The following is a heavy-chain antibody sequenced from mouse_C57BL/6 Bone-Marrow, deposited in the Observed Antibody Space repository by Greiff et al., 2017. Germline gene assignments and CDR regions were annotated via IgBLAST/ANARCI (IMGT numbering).Heavy chain of an antibody. CDR1: GFSLTSYG. CDR3: ARHESGSLYYAMDY. CDR2: IWSDGST. Sequence: VQRVESGPGLVAPSQSLSITCTVSGFSLTSYGVHWVRQPPGKGLEWLVVIWSDGSTTYNSALKSRLSISKDNSKSQVFLKMNSLQTDDTAMYYCARHESGSLYYAMDYWGQGTSVTVSS. D-gene: IGHD1-1*01. J-gene: IGHJ4*01. V-gene: IGHV2-6-1*01.